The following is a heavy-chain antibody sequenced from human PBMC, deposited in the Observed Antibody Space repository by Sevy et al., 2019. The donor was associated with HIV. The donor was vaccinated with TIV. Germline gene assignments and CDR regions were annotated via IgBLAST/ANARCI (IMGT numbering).Heavy chain of an antibody. J-gene: IGHJ3*02. CDR3: ARSRAHPRDSDDGFAT. D-gene: IGHD2-21*01. CDR1: GGSITSYY. CDR2: VFHTGDS. V-gene: IGHV4-59*01. Sequence: SETLSLTCTVSGGSITSYYWNWIRQRPGKGLEWIGHVFHTGDSNYNPSLKRRITISLATPKNQFSLNLSSLTAADTATYYCARSRAHPRDSDDGFATWGRGTMVTVSS.